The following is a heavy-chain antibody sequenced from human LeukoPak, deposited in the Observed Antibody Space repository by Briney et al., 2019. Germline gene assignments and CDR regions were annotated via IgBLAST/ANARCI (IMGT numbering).Heavy chain of an antibody. CDR3: ARGQVDRSSWFRDYYYYMDV. CDR1: GYTFTGYY. J-gene: IGHJ6*03. Sequence: ASVKVSCKASGYTFTGYYMHWVRQAPGQGLEWMGWINPNSGNTGYAQKFQGRVTITRNTSISTAYMELSSLRSEDTAVYYCARGQVDRSSWFRDYYYYMDVWGKGTTVTVSS. CDR2: INPNSGNT. D-gene: IGHD6-13*01. V-gene: IGHV1-8*03.